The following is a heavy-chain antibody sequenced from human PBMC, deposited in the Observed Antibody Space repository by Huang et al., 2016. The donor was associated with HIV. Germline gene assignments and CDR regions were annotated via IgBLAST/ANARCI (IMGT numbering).Heavy chain of an antibody. CDR3: ASQNIGAAATWF. CDR1: GAFISSTNYY. D-gene: IGHD6-25*01. J-gene: IGHJ4*02. Sequence: QLQLQESGPGQVTPSETLSLTCTVSGAFISSTNYYWGWIRQSPGKGLEWVGSVYSGGSPNSSQSLKSRGTSSGETTRNQFARRWNSVTAAETAVYCCASQNIGAAATWFWGRGTQVAVSS. CDR2: VYSGGSP. V-gene: IGHV4-39*01.